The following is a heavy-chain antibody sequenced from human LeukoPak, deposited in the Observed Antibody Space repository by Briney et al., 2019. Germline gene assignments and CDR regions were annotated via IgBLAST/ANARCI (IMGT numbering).Heavy chain of an antibody. CDR1: GYTFTSYG. CDR2: ISAYNGNT. Sequence: ASVKVSCKASGYTFTSYGISWVRQAPGQGLEWMGWISAYNGNTNYAQKLQGRVTMTTDTSTSTAYMELRSLRSDDTAVYYCARDDCSSTSRYYYYMDVWGKGTTVTVSS. D-gene: IGHD2-2*01. J-gene: IGHJ6*03. CDR3: ARDDCSSTSRYYYYMDV. V-gene: IGHV1-18*01.